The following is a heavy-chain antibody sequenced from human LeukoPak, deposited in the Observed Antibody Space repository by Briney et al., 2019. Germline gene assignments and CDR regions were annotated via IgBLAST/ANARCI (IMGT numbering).Heavy chain of an antibody. V-gene: IGHV4-59*01. Sequence: SETLSLTCTVSGGSISSYYWSWIRQPPGKGLEWIGYIYYSGSTNYNPSLKSRVTISVDTSKNQFSLKLSSVTAADTAVYYCARAVRAAAGNDYWGQGTLVTVSS. CDR2: IYYSGST. D-gene: IGHD6-13*01. CDR3: ARAVRAAAGNDY. J-gene: IGHJ4*02. CDR1: GGSISSYY.